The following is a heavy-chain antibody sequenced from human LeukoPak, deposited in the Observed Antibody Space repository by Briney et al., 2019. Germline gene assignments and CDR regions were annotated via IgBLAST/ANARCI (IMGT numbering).Heavy chain of an antibody. V-gene: IGHV1-8*01. Sequence: ASVKVSCKASGYTFTSYDINWVRQATRQGLEWMGWMNPNSGNTGYAQKFQGRVTMTRNTSISTAYMELSSLRSEDTAVYYCARGDSSSWYEYYYYYGMDVWGQGTTVTVSS. CDR1: GYTFTSYD. D-gene: IGHD6-13*01. CDR3: ARGDSSSWYEYYYYYGMDV. CDR2: MNPNSGNT. J-gene: IGHJ6*02.